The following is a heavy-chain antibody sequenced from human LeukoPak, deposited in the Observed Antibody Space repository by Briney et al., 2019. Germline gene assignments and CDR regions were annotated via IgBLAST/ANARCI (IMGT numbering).Heavy chain of an antibody. D-gene: IGHD2-2*01. Sequence: GGSLRLSCAASGFTFSSYAMSWVRQALGKGLEWVSAISGSGGSTYYADSVKGRFTISRDSSKNTLYLQMNSLRAEDTAVYYCAKRGDIVVVPADYFDYWGQGTLVTVSS. CDR3: AKRGDIVVVPADYFDY. CDR2: ISGSGGST. CDR1: GFTFSSYA. V-gene: IGHV3-23*01. J-gene: IGHJ4*02.